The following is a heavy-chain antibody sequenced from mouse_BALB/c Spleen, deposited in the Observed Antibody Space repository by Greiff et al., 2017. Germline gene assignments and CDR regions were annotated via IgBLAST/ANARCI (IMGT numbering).Heavy chain of an antibody. J-gene: IGHJ4*01. CDR1: GFTFSDYY. D-gene: IGHD1-1*01. Sequence: EVQLVESGGGLVKPGGSLKLSCAASGFTFSDYYMYWVRQTPEKRLEWVATISDGGSYTYYPDSVKGRFTISRDNAKNNLYLQMSSLKSEDTAMYYCARDRNYYGSSYVRYAMDYWGQGTSVTVSS. CDR3: ARDRNYYGSSYVRYAMDY. CDR2: ISDGGSYT. V-gene: IGHV5-4*02.